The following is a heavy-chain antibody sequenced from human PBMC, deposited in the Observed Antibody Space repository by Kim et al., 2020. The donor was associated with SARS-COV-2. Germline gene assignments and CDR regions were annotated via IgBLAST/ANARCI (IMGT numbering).Heavy chain of an antibody. CDR1: GFSFSNAW. J-gene: IGHJ4*02. D-gene: IGHD3-16*01. CDR2: MRSLADGGNT. V-gene: IGHV3-15*01. Sequence: GGSLRLSCTASGFSFSNAWMAWVRQAPGKGLEWVGRMRSLADGGNTAYAAPDKGRVTISRDDTRNTLQLHINSLKTEATGDYYSTIDWIGFRGAMGDCWGQGTLVTVSS. CDR3: TIDWIGFRGAMGDC.